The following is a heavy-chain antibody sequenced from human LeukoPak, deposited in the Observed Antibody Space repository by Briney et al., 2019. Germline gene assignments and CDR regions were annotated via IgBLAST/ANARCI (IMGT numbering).Heavy chain of an antibody. D-gene: IGHD3-3*01. CDR2: IYYRGSI. CDR3: ATGGRYYEFDM. CDR1: GGSFSGYY. V-gene: IGHV4-34*01. J-gene: IGHJ3*02. Sequence: PSEALSLTCAVYGGSFSGYYWDWIRQPPGKGLEWIGNIYYRGSIYCNPSLKSRVTISVDTSKNQFSLKLSSVTAADTAVYYCATGGRYYEFDMWGQGTMVTVSS.